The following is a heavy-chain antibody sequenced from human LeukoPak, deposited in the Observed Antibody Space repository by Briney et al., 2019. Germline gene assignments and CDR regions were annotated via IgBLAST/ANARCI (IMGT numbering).Heavy chain of an antibody. J-gene: IGHJ4*02. Sequence: SETLSLTCTVSGGSISRYYWSWIRQPPGKGLEWIGYIYYSGSTNYNPSLKSRVTISVDTSKNQFSLKLSSVTAADTAVYYCASYCSGGSCYGDFDYWGQGTLVTVSS. CDR2: IYYSGST. D-gene: IGHD2-15*01. V-gene: IGHV4-59*01. CDR1: GGSISRYY. CDR3: ASYCSGGSCYGDFDY.